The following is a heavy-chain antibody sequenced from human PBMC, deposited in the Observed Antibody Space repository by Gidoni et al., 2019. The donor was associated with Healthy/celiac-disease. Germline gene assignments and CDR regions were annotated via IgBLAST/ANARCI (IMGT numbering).Heavy chain of an antibody. CDR3: ARDYYDSSGYRVFDY. J-gene: IGHJ4*02. V-gene: IGHV1-46*01. CDR1: GYTFASYY. D-gene: IGHD3-22*01. Sequence: QVQLVQSGAEVKKPGASVKGYCKASGYTFASYYMHWVRQALGQGLAWMGILNPSGGSTSYAQTFQGRVTMTRATSTSTVYMALSSLRSQDTAVYYCARDYYDSSGYRVFDYWGQGTLVTVSS. CDR2: LNPSGGST.